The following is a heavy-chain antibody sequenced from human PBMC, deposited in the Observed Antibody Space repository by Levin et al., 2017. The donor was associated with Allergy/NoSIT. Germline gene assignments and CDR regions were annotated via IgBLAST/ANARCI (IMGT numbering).Heavy chain of an antibody. CDR3: ARDTQWRTRFKRGQYDSSGYYAFDY. D-gene: IGHD3-22*01. V-gene: IGHV4-34*01. J-gene: IGHJ4*02. Sequence: SETLSLTCAVYGGSFSGYYWSWIRQPPGKGLEWIGEINHSGSTNYNPSLKSRVTITVDTYKNQFSLTLSSVTAADTAVYYCARDTQWRTRFKRGQYDSSGYYAFDYWGQGTLVTVSS. CDR1: GGSFSGYY. CDR2: INHSGST.